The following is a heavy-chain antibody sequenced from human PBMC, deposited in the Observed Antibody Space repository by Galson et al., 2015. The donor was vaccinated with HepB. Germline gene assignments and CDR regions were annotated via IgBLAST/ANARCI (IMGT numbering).Heavy chain of an antibody. D-gene: IGHD4-17*01. CDR1: GYTFTSYY. V-gene: IGHV1-46*04. J-gene: IGHJ4*02. Sequence: SVKVSCKASGYTFTSYYMHWVRQAPGQGLEWMGIINPSGGSTSYAQKLQGRVTMTRDTSTSTVYMELSSLRSEDTAVYYCARGAFYGDSTYGVHVGDAYVYWGQGTLVTVSS. CDR2: INPSGGST. CDR3: ARGAFYGDSTYGVHVGDAYVY.